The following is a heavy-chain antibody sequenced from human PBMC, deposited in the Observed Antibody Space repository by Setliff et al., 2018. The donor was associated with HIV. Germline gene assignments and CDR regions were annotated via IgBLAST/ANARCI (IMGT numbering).Heavy chain of an antibody. Sequence: PGGSLRLSCAASRFDFNNYWMCWVRQAPGKGLEWVANIGQDGSEKNYVDSVKGRFTISRDNSKNTLYLQMNSLRAEDTAVYYCANMQWASNAWYSFDYWGQGALVTVSS. V-gene: IGHV3-7*01. CDR2: IGQDGSEK. D-gene: IGHD6-19*01. J-gene: IGHJ4*02. CDR1: RFDFNNYW. CDR3: ANMQWASNAWYSFDY.